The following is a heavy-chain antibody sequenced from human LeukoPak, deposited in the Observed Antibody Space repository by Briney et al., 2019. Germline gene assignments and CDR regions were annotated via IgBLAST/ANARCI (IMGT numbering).Heavy chain of an antibody. V-gene: IGHV3-23*01. Sequence: PGGSLRLSCAASGFTFSSYAMSWVRQAPGKGLEWVSAISGSGGSTYYADSVKGRFTISRDNSKNTLYLQMNSLRAEDTAVYYCAKDLSGYYYGSGSYYTHSPTFRYWGQGTLVTVSS. J-gene: IGHJ4*02. D-gene: IGHD3-10*01. CDR1: GFTFSSYA. CDR3: AKDLSGYYYGSGSYYTHSPTFRY. CDR2: ISGSGGST.